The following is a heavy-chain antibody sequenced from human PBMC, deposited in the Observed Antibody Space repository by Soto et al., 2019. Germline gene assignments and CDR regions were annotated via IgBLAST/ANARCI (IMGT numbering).Heavy chain of an antibody. CDR2: ISYDGSNK. V-gene: IGHV3-30-3*01. D-gene: IGHD6-19*01. Sequence: QVQLVESGGGVVQPGRSLRLSCAASGFTFSSYAMHWVRQAPGKGLEWVAVISYDGSNKYYADPVKGRFTISRDNSKNTLYLQMNSLSAEDTAVYYCARAAVRRPCDYWGQGTLVTVSS. CDR1: GFTFSSYA. CDR3: ARAAVRRPCDY. J-gene: IGHJ4*02.